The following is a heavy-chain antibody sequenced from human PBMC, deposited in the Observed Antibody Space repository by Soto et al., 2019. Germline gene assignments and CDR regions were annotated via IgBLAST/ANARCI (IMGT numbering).Heavy chain of an antibody. V-gene: IGHV3-30-3*01. Sequence: QVQLMESGGGVVQPGGSLRLSSATSGFTLSNYSMQWFRQAPGKGLEWVAVTSSDGGTKFYADSVKGRFTVSRDNSKNTLYLQMNSLRPEDTAVYYCAREVVLTEWYFDNWGQGILVTVSS. J-gene: IGHJ4*02. CDR2: TSSDGGTK. CDR1: GFTLSNYS. D-gene: IGHD2-21*01. CDR3: AREVVLTEWYFDN.